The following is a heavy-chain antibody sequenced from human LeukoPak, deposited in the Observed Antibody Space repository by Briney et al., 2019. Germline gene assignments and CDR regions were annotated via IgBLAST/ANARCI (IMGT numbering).Heavy chain of an antibody. V-gene: IGHV4-59*01. CDR2: IYYSGSA. J-gene: IGHJ5*02. CDR1: GGSISSYY. Sequence: SETLSLTCTVSGGSISSYYWSWIRQPPGKGLEWIGYIYYSGSANYHPSLKSRVTISVDTSKNQFSLKLSSVTAADTAVYYCARDRKATVTPWGQGTLVTVSS. CDR3: ARDRKATVTP. D-gene: IGHD4-17*01.